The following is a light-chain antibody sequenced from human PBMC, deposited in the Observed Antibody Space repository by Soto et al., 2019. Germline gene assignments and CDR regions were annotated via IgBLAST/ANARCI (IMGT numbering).Light chain of an antibody. CDR3: CSYAGTYTWV. J-gene: IGLJ3*02. V-gene: IGLV2-11*01. CDR1: SSDVGGYNY. CDR2: DVS. Sequence: QSALTQPRSVSGSPGQSVAISCTGTSSDVGGYNYVSWYQQHPGKAPKLKIYDVSKRPSGVPDRFSGSKSGNTASLTISGLQSEDEADYYCCSYAGTYTWVFGGGTKLTVL.